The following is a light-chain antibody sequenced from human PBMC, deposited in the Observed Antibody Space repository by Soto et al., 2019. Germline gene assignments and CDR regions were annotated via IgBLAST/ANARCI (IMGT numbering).Light chain of an antibody. J-gene: IGKJ1*01. CDR1: QNVNNR. Sequence: ILMRRSPAMLSVSRGGRATISCRARQNVNNRLAWYQQKAGQPPRLLIYGASTRATGIPARFSGSGSGTEFTLTISSLQSEDFAVYYCQHFNSWPLLFGQGTKVDIK. V-gene: IGKV3-15*01. CDR2: GAS. CDR3: QHFNSWPLL.